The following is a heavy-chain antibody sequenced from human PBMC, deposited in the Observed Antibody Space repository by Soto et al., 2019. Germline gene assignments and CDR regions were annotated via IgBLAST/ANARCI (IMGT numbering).Heavy chain of an antibody. CDR2: IWYDGSND. D-gene: IGHD3-10*01. CDR1: GFIFNKYG. J-gene: IGHJ5*02. CDR3: ARAGVENWLDP. V-gene: IGHV3-33*01. Sequence: QVQLVESGGGVVQPGRSLRLSCEGSGFIFNKYGMHWVRQAPGKGLEWVAIIWYDGSNDFYADSVKGRFTISKDNSKIKVYLEMDSLRVEDTAIYYCARAGVENWLDPWGQGTLVTVSS.